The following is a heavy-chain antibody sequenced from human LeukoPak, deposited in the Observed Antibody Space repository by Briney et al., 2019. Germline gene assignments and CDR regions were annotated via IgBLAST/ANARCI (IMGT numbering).Heavy chain of an antibody. CDR2: ISYDGSNK. Sequence: PGGSLRLSCAASGFTLSSYGMHWVRQAPGKGLEWVAVISYDGSNKYYADSVKGRYTISRDNSKNTLYLQMNSLRAEDTAVYYCAKDPDYWGQGTLVTVSS. CDR3: AKDPDY. J-gene: IGHJ4*02. CDR1: GFTLSSYG. V-gene: IGHV3-30*18.